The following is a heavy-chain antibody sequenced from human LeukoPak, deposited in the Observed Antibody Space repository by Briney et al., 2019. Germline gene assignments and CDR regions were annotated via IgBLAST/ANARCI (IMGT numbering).Heavy chain of an antibody. D-gene: IGHD3-16*01. Sequence: PSETLSLTCTVSGGSISSSSHYWGWIRQPPGKGLEWIGSIHYSGSSYYNPSLKSRVTMSVDTSKIQFSLKLSSVTAADTAVYYCARVGGRGAFDIWGQGTMVTVSS. V-gene: IGHV4-39*07. CDR3: ARVGGRGAFDI. J-gene: IGHJ3*02. CDR2: IHYSGSS. CDR1: GGSISSSSHY.